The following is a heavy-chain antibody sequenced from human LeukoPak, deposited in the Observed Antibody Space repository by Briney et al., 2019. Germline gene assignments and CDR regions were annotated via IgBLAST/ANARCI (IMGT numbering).Heavy chain of an antibody. Sequence: SETLSLTCTISGGSISTYYWSWIRQPPGKGLEWIGYIYYSGSTNYNPSLKSRVTISLDTSKNQFSLKLRSVTAADTAVYYCARDRLNGYSFAFDYWGQGTLVTVSS. CDR2: IYYSGST. D-gene: IGHD5-18*01. CDR1: GGSISTYY. J-gene: IGHJ4*02. V-gene: IGHV4-59*01. CDR3: ARDRLNGYSFAFDY.